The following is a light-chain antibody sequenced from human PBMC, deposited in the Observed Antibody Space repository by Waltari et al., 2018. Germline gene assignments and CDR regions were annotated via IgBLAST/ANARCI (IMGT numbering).Light chain of an antibody. CDR1: SSDVGAYNF. Sequence: QSALTQPASVSGSPGQSITISCTGTSSDVGAYNFVSWYQQHPGKAPKLMIYDVSQRPSGVSHRFSGSNSGNTASLTVAGLQAEDEADYYCSSYTSSSTFVFGTGTKVTIL. CDR3: SSYTSSSTFV. V-gene: IGLV2-14*03. CDR2: DVS. J-gene: IGLJ1*01.